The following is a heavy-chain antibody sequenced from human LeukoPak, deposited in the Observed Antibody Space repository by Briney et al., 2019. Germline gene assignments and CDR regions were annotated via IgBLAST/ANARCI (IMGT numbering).Heavy chain of an antibody. J-gene: IGHJ4*02. CDR3: ARILLGDYGDYRFRYYFDY. Sequence: ASVKVSCKASGYTFTSYAMHWVRQAPGQRLEWMGWINAGNGNTKYSQKFQGRVTITRDTSASTAYMELSSLRSEDTAVYYCARILLGDYGDYRFRYYFDYWGQGTLVTVSS. D-gene: IGHD4-17*01. V-gene: IGHV1-3*01. CDR1: GYTFTSYA. CDR2: INAGNGNT.